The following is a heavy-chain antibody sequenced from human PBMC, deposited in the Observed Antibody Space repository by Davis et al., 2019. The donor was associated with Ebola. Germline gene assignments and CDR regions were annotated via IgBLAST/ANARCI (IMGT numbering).Heavy chain of an antibody. CDR3: VGGSGWLIDY. D-gene: IGHD6-19*01. V-gene: IGHV3-74*01. CDR1: GFMFSSLW. J-gene: IGHJ4*02. CDR2: IDNVAIWT. Sequence: GESLKISCAASGFMFSSLWMHWVRQVPGRGLEWVSRIDNVAIWTNYADSVKGRFTISRDNAKNTLFLQMNSLRVEDTAVYFCVGGSGWLIDYWGQGTLVTVSS.